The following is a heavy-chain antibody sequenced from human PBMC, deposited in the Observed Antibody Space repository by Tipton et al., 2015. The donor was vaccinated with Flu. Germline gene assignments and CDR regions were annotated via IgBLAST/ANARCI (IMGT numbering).Heavy chain of an antibody. CDR3: APTPTAVADNPGYYYGMEV. CDR1: GLTLSTFA. V-gene: IGHV3-23*01. J-gene: IGHJ6*02. D-gene: IGHD6-19*01. CDR2: ISGRGDST. Sequence: SLRLSCATSGLTLSTFAMSWVRQAPGKGLEWVSIISGRGDSTYIADSVKGRFAISRDNSKDTVYLHMNRLRADDTAVYYCAPTPTAVADNPGYYYGMEVRGQGTPVTVSS.